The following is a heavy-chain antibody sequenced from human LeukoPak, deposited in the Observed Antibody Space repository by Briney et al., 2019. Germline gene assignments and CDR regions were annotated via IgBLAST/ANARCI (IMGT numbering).Heavy chain of an antibody. CDR2: ISSSSYI. CDR3: ARVYCSSTSCYLYYFDY. J-gene: IGHJ4*02. D-gene: IGHD2-2*01. Sequence: TGGSLRLSCAASGFTFSSYNMNWVRQAPGKGLEWVSSISSSSYIYYADSVKGRFTISRDNAKNSLYLQMDSLSAEDTAVYYCARVYCSSTSCYLYYFDYWGQGTLVTVSS. CDR1: GFTFSSYN. V-gene: IGHV3-21*01.